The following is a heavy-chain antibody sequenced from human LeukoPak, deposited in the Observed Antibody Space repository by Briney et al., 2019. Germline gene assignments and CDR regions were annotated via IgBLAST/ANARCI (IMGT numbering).Heavy chain of an antibody. CDR1: GGSISNYY. Sequence: SETLSLTCTVSGGSISNYYWSWIRQPPGKGLEWIGYIYDSGSTDYNPSLKSRVTISVDTSKNQFSLKLSSVTAADAAVYYCARSNGYYKTYGYFDLRGRGNLVTVSS. V-gene: IGHV4-59*01. CDR2: IYDSGST. J-gene: IGHJ2*01. D-gene: IGHD3-22*01. CDR3: ARSNGYYKTYGYFDL.